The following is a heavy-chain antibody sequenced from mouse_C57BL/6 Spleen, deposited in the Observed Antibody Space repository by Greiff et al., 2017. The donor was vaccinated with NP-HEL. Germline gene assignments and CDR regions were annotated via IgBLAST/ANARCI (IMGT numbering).Heavy chain of an antibody. Sequence: VQLQESGAELVRPGASVTLSCKASGYTFTDYEMHWVKQTPVHGLEWIGAIDPETGGTAYNQKFKGKAILTADKSSSTAYMELRSLTSEDSAVYYCTRKDVAFDYWGQGTTLTVSS. CDR1: GYTFTDYE. J-gene: IGHJ2*01. CDR2: IDPETGGT. V-gene: IGHV1-15*01. CDR3: TRKDVAFDY.